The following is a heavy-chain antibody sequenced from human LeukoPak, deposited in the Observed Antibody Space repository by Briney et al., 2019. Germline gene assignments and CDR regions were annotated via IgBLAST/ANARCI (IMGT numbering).Heavy chain of an antibody. J-gene: IGHJ6*03. D-gene: IGHD6-13*01. CDR1: GGSISSGSYY. Sequence: PSETLSLTCTVSGGSISSGSYYWSWIRQPAGKGLEWIGRIYTSGSTNYNPSLKSRVTISVDTSKNQFSLKLSSVTAADTAVYYCARKRKGISSSYPFLNYYYMDVWGKGTTVTVSS. CDR2: IYTSGST. CDR3: ARKRKGISSSYPFLNYYYMDV. V-gene: IGHV4-61*02.